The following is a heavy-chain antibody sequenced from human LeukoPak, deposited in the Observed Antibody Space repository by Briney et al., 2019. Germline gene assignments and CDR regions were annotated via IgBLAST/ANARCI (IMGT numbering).Heavy chain of an antibody. J-gene: IGHJ4*02. CDR3: ARSPHPYSSSWQENFDY. V-gene: IGHV4-4*07. D-gene: IGHD6-13*01. CDR2: IYTSGST. Sequence: PSETLSLTCTVSSGSVSRYYGRWLRDAGGKGLEWIQRIYTSGSTNYNPSHKSRVTMSVDTSKNQFSLKLSSVTAADTAVYYGARSPHPYSSSWQENFDYWGQGTLVTVSS. CDR1: SGSVSRYY.